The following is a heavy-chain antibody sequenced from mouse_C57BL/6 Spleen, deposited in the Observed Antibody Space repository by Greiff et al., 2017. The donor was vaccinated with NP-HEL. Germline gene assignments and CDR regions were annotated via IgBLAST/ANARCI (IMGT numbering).Heavy chain of an antibody. V-gene: IGHV2-5*01. CDR1: GFSLTSYG. D-gene: IGHD2-3*01. CDR3: AKNPLYDGYYLDV. J-gene: IGHJ1*03. CDR2: IWRGGST. Sequence: QVQLQQSGPGLVQPSQSLSITCTVSGFSLTSYGVHWVRQSPGKGLEWLGVIWRGGSTDYNAAFMSRLSITKDNSKSKVFFKMNSLQADDTAIYYCAKNPLYDGYYLDVWGTGTTVTVSS.